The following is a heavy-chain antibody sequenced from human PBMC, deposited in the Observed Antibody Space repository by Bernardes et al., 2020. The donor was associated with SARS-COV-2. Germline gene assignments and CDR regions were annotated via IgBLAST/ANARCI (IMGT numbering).Heavy chain of an antibody. J-gene: IGHJ4*02. D-gene: IGHD3-16*01. Sequence: ASVKVSCKASGYSFSSYGIIWVRQAPGQGLEWMGWISAYNGNIEYAQKFQGRVTMTTDTSANTGYMDLRSLRSDDTAVYYCARESTPGLRAIGYWGQGTLVTVCS. CDR3: ARESTPGLRAIGY. V-gene: IGHV1-18*01. CDR2: ISAYNGNI. CDR1: GYSFSSYG.